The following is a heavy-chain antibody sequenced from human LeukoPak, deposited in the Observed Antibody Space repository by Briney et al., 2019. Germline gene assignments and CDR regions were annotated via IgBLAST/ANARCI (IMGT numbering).Heavy chain of an antibody. CDR2: INPNTGDT. CDR1: GYTFTGYY. D-gene: IGHD2-21*01. V-gene: IGHV1-2*02. J-gene: IGHJ4*02. CDR3: ARRTTDMVNDY. Sequence: ASVKVSCKASGYTFTGYYLHWVRQAPGQGLEWMGWINPNTGDTNYAQKFQGRVTMSRDTSISTLYMELSSLRSDDTAVYYCARRTTDMVNDYWGQGTLATVSS.